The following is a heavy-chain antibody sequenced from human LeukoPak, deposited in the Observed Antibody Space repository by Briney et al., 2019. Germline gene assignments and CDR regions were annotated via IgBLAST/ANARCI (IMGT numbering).Heavy chain of an antibody. Sequence: SETLSLTCTVSGGSISSYKWSWIRQHPGKELVWLGYIYYSGSINYNPSLKSRVTISVDTSKNQFSLKLSSVTAADTAVYYCARALRGYSYGPFDYWGQGTLVTVSS. CDR3: ARALRGYSYGPFDY. V-gene: IGHV4-59*01. D-gene: IGHD5-18*01. J-gene: IGHJ4*02. CDR2: IYYSGSI. CDR1: GGSISSYK.